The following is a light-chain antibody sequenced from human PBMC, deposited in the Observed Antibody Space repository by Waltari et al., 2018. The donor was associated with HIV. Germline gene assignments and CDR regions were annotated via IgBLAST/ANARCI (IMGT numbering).Light chain of an antibody. V-gene: IGLV2-23*02. Sequence: QSALTHTASVSGSPGQSITTSCTETSCDVGSDNFVFWYQQHPEKAPKLIMYEVSKRPSGVSNRFSGSKSGNTASLTISGLQAEDEADYYCCSYAGSSTLVFGGGTKLTVL. J-gene: IGLJ2*01. CDR2: EVS. CDR1: SCDVGSDNF. CDR3: CSYAGSSTLV.